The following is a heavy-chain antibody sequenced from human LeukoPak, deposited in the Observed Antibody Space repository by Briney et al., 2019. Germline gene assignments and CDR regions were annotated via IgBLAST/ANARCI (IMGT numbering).Heavy chain of an antibody. J-gene: IGHJ3*02. CDR2: IYYSGST. CDR3: ARETCRYYYDSSGAFDI. Sequence: SETLSLTCTVSGGSISSYYWSWIRQPPGKGLEWIGYIYYSGSTNYNPSLKSRVTISVDTSKNQFSLKLSSVTAADTAVYYCARETCRYYYDSSGAFDIWGQGTMVTVSS. V-gene: IGHV4-59*01. D-gene: IGHD3-22*01. CDR1: GGSISSYY.